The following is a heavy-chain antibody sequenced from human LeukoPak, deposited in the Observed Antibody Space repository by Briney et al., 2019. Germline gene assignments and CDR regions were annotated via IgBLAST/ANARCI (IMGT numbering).Heavy chain of an antibody. CDR3: ARDVLVTSSHDAYI. J-gene: IGHJ3*02. CDR2: ISYSGNT. V-gene: IGHV4-31*03. Sequence: PSQTLSLTCTVSGDSISSAGYSWTWIRQPPGKGLQWIGYISYSGNTYYSPSLKSRVSISLDASENQFSLKLTSVTAADTATYFCARDVLVTSSHDAYIWGQGTMVTV. CDR1: GDSISSAGYS. D-gene: IGHD2-21*02.